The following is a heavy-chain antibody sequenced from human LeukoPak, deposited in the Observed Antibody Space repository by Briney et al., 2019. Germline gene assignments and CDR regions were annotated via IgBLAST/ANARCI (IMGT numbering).Heavy chain of an antibody. CDR2: IYYSGST. J-gene: IGHJ5*02. CDR3: ARLRYCTNDVCYTGGNWFDP. D-gene: IGHD2-8*01. CDR1: GGSISSSAYY. V-gene: IGHV4-39*01. Sequence: KPSETLSLTCTVSGGSISSSAYYWGWIRQPPGKGLEWIGSIYYSGSTYYNPSLKSRVTISVDTSKNQFSLKLSSVTAADTAVYYCARLRYCTNDVCYTGGNWFDPWGQGTLVTVSS.